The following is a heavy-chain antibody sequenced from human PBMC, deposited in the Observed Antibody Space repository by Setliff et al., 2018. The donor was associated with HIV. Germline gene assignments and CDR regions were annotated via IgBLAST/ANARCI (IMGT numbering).Heavy chain of an antibody. CDR2: ISSSGTIK. D-gene: IGHD6-13*01. V-gene: IGHV3-48*03. J-gene: IGHJ3*02. Sequence: GGSLRLSCAASGFIVNNFEMNWVRQAPGKGLEWISYISSSGTIKKYASSVRGRFTISRDNAKKSLYLQMNSLRAEDTAVYYCAKANKIAVDAFDIWGQGTMVTVSS. CDR1: GFIVNNFE. CDR3: AKANKIAVDAFDI.